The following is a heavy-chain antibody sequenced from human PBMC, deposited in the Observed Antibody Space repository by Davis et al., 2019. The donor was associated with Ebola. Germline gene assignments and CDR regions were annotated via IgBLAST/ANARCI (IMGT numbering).Heavy chain of an antibody. CDR1: GYTFTSYA. J-gene: IGHJ4*02. D-gene: IGHD1-1*01. CDR2: INTNTGNP. CDR3: ARVRRTGVWDFDY. V-gene: IGHV7-4-1*02. Sequence: AASVKVSCKASGYTFTSYAMNWVRQAPGQGLEWMGRINTNTGNPTYAQGFTGRFVFSLDTSVSTAYLQINSLKAEDTAVYYCARVRRTGVWDFDYWGQGTLVTVSS.